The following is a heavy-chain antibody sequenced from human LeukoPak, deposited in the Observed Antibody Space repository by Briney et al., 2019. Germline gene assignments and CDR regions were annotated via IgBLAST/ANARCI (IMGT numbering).Heavy chain of an antibody. J-gene: IGHJ4*02. V-gene: IGHV3-21*01. D-gene: IGHD3-9*01. Sequence: GGSLRLSCAASGFTFSSYSMNWVRQAPGKGLEWVSIISSSTSYIYYADSVKGRFTISRDNAQNSLYLQMDSLRAEDTAVYYCASDTKSYYDILTGTFDSWGQGTLVTVSS. CDR3: ASDTKSYYDILTGTFDS. CDR1: GFTFSSYS. CDR2: ISSSTSYI.